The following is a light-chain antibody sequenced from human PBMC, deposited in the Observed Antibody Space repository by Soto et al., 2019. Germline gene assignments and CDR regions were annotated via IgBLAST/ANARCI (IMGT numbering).Light chain of an antibody. Sequence: DMQRAQSRSSVSPGGGRIITITCRGSQSISSYLNWYQQKPGKAPKLLIYAASSLQSGVPSRFSGSGSGTDFSLTISSLQTEDSATYYCQQSSRTPTVTFGQGTRLEIK. CDR1: QSISSY. CDR3: QQSSRTPTVT. CDR2: AAS. V-gene: IGKV1-39*01. J-gene: IGKJ5*01.